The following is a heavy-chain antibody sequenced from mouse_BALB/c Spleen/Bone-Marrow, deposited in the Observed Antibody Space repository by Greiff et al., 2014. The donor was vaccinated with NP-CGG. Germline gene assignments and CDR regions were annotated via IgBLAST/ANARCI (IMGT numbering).Heavy chain of an antibody. D-gene: IGHD1-1*01. CDR3: ARDSLYYYGSSYGYFDV. CDR1: GFTFSDYY. CDR2: ISNGGSYT. Sequence: EVQLQQSGGGLMKPGGSLKLSCAASGFTFSDYYVYWVRQTPEKRLEWVATISNGGSYTYYPDSVKGRFTISRDNAKNNLYLQMSSLKSEDTAMYYCARDSLYYYGSSYGYFDVWGAGTTVTVSS. V-gene: IGHV5-4*02. J-gene: IGHJ1*01.